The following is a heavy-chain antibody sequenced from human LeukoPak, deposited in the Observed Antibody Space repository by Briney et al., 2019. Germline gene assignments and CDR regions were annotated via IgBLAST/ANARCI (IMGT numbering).Heavy chain of an antibody. D-gene: IGHD4/OR15-4a*01. V-gene: IGHV3-64*01. CDR3: ARARGYGGLHDAFDI. CDR2: IRSNGGST. CDR1: GFTFSSYA. J-gene: IGHJ3*02. Sequence: GGSLRLSCAASGFTFSSYAMHWVRQAPGKGLEYVSAIRSNGGSTYYANSVKGRFTIPRDNSKNTLYLQMGSLRAEDMAVYYCARARGYGGLHDAFDIWGQGTMVTVSS.